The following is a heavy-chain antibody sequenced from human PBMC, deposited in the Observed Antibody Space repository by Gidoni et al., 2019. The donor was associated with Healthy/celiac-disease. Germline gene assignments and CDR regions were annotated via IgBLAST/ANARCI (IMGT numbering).Heavy chain of an antibody. CDR2: ISSSSSYI. Sequence: PGGSLRLSCAASGFTFSSYSMNWVRQAPGKGLEWVSSISSSSSYIYYADSVKGRFTISSDNAKNSLYLQMNSLRAEATAVYYCASGRPGYGCNPADYWGQGTLVTVSS. CDR1: GFTFSSYS. V-gene: IGHV3-21*01. D-gene: IGHD5-12*01. J-gene: IGHJ4*02. CDR3: ASGRPGYGCNPADY.